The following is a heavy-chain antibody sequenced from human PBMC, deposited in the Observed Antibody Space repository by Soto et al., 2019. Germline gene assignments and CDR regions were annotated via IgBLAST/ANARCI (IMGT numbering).Heavy chain of an antibody. V-gene: IGHV4-59*12. CDR1: GGSISGYY. Sequence: SEALSLTCTVSGGSISGYYWRWIRQPPGKGLEWIGYMYNTGSTVYNPSFKSRVTISVDTSKNQFSLKLSSVTAADTAVYYCARDGVVVVAATLDYYYYGMDVWGQGTTVTVSS. D-gene: IGHD2-15*01. CDR2: MYNTGST. CDR3: ARDGVVVVAATLDYYYYGMDV. J-gene: IGHJ6*02.